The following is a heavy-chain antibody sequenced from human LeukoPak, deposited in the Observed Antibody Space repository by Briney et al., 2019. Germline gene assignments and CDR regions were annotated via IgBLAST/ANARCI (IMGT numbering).Heavy chain of an antibody. CDR2: TSSGGGTT. V-gene: IGHV3-23*01. J-gene: IGHJ6*02. CDR3: AKRGRSGSPLGYGMDV. Sequence: GGSLRLSCAASGFTFSSYAMNWVRQAPGKGLEWVSGTSSGGGTTYYADSVEGRFTISRDNSKNTLYLQMNSLRAEDTAVYYCAKRGRSGSPLGYGMDVWGQGTTVTVSS. D-gene: IGHD1-26*01. CDR1: GFTFSSYA.